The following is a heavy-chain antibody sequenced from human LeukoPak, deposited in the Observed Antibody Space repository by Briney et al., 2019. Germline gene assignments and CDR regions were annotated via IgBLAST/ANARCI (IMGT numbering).Heavy chain of an antibody. V-gene: IGHV4-30-4*01. J-gene: IGHJ4*02. CDR2: IYYSGST. CDR1: GGSISSGDYY. Sequence: PSQTLSLTCTVSGGSISSGDYYWSWIRQPPGKGLEWIGYIYYSGSTYYNPSLKSRVTISVDTSKNQFSLKLSSVTAADTAVYYCARGGTTVSYVGTAMHFDYWGQGTLVTVSS. CDR3: ARGGTTVSYVGTAMHFDY. D-gene: IGHD5-18*01.